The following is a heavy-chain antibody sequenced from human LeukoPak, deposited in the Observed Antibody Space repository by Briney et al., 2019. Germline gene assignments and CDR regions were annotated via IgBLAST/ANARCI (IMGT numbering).Heavy chain of an antibody. CDR1: GFTFSSYE. Sequence: GGSLRLSCAASGFTFSSYEMNWVRQAPGKGLEWVSYISGSGTTTYYPDSVKGRFTISRDNAKNSLYLQMNSLRAEDTAVYYCARRKGGSSRHFDYWGQGTLVTVSS. V-gene: IGHV3-48*03. J-gene: IGHJ4*02. D-gene: IGHD1-26*01. CDR3: ARRKGGSSRHFDY. CDR2: ISGSGTTT.